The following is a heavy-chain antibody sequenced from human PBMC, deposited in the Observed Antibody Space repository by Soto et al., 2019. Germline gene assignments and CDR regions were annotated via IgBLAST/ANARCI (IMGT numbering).Heavy chain of an antibody. Sequence: SETLSLTCTVSGGSISSGGYYWSWIRQHPGKGLEWIGYIYYSGSTYYNPSLKSRVTISVDTSKNQFSLKLSSVTAADTAVYYCARDRGGSSWYYDVYYYGMDVWGQGTTVTVSS. CDR3: ARDRGGSSWYYDVYYYGMDV. J-gene: IGHJ6*02. CDR2: IYYSGST. V-gene: IGHV4-31*03. D-gene: IGHD6-13*01. CDR1: GGSISSGGYY.